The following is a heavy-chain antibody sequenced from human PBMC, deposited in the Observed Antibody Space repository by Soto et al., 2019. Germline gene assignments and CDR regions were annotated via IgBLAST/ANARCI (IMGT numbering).Heavy chain of an antibody. Sequence: QVQLVQSGAEVKKPGASVKVSCKASGYTFTRYGISWVRQAPGPGLEWTGWISAYNGNTNYAQKLQGRVTMTTDTSTSTAYMELRSLRSDDTAVYYCARDSGYAWGSRPLYYYYGMDVWGHGTTVTVSS. CDR3: ARDSGYAWGSRPLYYYYGMDV. D-gene: IGHD3-16*01. CDR2: ISAYNGNT. CDR1: GYTFTRYG. V-gene: IGHV1-18*01. J-gene: IGHJ6*02.